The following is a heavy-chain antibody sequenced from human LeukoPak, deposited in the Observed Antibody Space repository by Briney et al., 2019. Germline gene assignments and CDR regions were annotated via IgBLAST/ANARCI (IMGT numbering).Heavy chain of an antibody. D-gene: IGHD2-2*01. CDR3: ARGPQYQLLKALEYYYMDV. J-gene: IGHJ6*03. Sequence: ASVKVSCKASGGTFSSHAIAWVRQAAGQGPEWMGGIIPISGSATYAQKFQGRVTISTDESTSTAFMELSSLTSDDTAVYYCARGPQYQLLKALEYYYMDVWGEGTTVTVSS. V-gene: IGHV1-69*05. CDR1: GGTFSSHA. CDR2: IIPISGSA.